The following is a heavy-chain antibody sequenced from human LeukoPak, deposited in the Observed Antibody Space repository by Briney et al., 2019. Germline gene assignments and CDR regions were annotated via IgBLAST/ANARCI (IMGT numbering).Heavy chain of an antibody. D-gene: IGHD2-15*01. CDR1: XYTFXGXY. Sequence: XXASXYTFXGXYMHWVRQAPGQGLEWMGRINPNSGGTNYAQKFQGGVTMTRDTSISTAYMEPSRLRSDDTAVYYCARLNPKYCSGGSCPDYWGQGTLVTVSS. V-gene: IGHV1-2*06. CDR3: ARLNPKYCSGGSCPDY. CDR2: INPNSGGT. J-gene: IGHJ4*02.